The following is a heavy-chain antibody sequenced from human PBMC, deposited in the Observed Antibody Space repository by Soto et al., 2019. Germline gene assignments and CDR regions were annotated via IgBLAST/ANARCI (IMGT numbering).Heavy chain of an antibody. V-gene: IGHV1-2*02. D-gene: IGHD5-12*01. J-gene: IGHJ4*02. CDR2: INPNSGAT. CDR1: GYTFSGYY. Sequence: ASVKVSCKASGYTFSGYYMHWVRQAPGQGLEWMGWINPNSGATKNAQKFQGRVSMTRDTSTGTAYLELSRLRSDDTAVYYCARDFSGYDSSGFFDYWGQGTLVTVSS. CDR3: ARDFSGYDSSGFFDY.